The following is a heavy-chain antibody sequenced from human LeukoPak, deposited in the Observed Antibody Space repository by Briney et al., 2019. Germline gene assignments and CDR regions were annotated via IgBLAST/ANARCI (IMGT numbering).Heavy chain of an antibody. CDR3: ARRFGTGYGHFDY. Sequence: GGSLRLSCAASGFTFSSYSMNWVRQAPGKGLEWVSGINWNGGSTGYADSVKGRFTISRDNAKNSLYLQMNSLRAEDTALYYCARRFGTGYGHFDYWGQGTLVTVSS. CDR1: GFTFSSYS. CDR2: INWNGGST. J-gene: IGHJ4*02. V-gene: IGHV3-20*04. D-gene: IGHD1-14*01.